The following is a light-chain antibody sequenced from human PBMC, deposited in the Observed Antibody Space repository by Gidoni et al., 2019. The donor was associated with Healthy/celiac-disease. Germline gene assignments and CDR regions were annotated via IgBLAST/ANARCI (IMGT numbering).Light chain of an antibody. CDR1: QSISSY. J-gene: IGKJ1*01. Sequence: DIPLTQSPSSLSASVGDRVTITCRASQSISSYLNWYQQKPGKAPKLLIYAASSWQSGVPSRFSGSGSGTDFTLTISSLQPEDFATYYCQQSYSTPQTFGQGTKVEIK. CDR2: AAS. V-gene: IGKV1-39*01. CDR3: QQSYSTPQT.